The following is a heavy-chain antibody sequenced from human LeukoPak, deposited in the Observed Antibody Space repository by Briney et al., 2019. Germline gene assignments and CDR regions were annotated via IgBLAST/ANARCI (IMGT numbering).Heavy chain of an antibody. D-gene: IGHD3-22*01. Sequence: SVTLSLTCTVSGGSISSYYWSWIRQPAGKGREWIGRIYTSGSTNYNPSLKSRVTMSVDTSKNQFSLKLSSVTAADTAVYYCARSAYYYDSSGYYLDYWGQGTLVTVSS. J-gene: IGHJ4*02. V-gene: IGHV4-4*07. CDR1: GGSISSYY. CDR3: ARSAYYYDSSGYYLDY. CDR2: IYTSGST.